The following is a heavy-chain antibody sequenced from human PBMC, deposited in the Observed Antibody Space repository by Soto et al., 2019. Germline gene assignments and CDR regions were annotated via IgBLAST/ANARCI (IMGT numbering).Heavy chain of an antibody. Sequence: GGSLRLSCAASGFTFSSFWMHWVRQAPGKGLEWVSGISGSGGRSYYADSVKGRFTTSRDNSKSTLYLQMNSLRAEDTAVYYCAKAYFVWSSEQAYYFDYWGQGTLVTVSS. J-gene: IGHJ4*02. CDR3: AKAYFVWSSEQAYYFDY. D-gene: IGHD3-16*01. CDR1: GFTFSSFW. V-gene: IGHV3-23*01. CDR2: ISGSGGRS.